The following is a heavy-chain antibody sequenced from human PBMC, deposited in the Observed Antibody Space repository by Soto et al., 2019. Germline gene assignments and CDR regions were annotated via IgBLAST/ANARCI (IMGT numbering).Heavy chain of an antibody. CDR1: GGSISSYY. CDR2: IYTSGST. J-gene: IGHJ6*02. V-gene: IGHV4-4*07. CDR3: ARDRGIAARPGDYYYYYGMDV. D-gene: IGHD6-6*01. Sequence: SETLSLTCTVSGGSISSYYWSWIRQPAGKGLEWIGRIYTSGSTNYNPSLKSRVTMSVDTSKNQFSLKLSSVTAADTAVYYCARDRGIAARPGDYYYYYGMDVWGQGTTVTVSS.